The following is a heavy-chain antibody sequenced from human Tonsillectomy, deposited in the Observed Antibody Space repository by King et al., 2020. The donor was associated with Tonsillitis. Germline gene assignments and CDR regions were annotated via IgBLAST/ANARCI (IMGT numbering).Heavy chain of an antibody. Sequence: DVQLVESGGGLVQPGGSLRLSCAASGFTFSSYAMSWVRQAPGTGLEWVSAISSSGISTFSADSAEGRFTISRDNSKNTLFLQMNSLRAEDTAVYYCAKTGGYSYGSLQREFDYWGQGTKVTVSS. CDR3: AKTGGYSYGSLQREFDY. CDR1: GFTFSSYA. CDR2: ISSSGIST. J-gene: IGHJ4*02. D-gene: IGHD5-18*01. V-gene: IGHV3-23*04.